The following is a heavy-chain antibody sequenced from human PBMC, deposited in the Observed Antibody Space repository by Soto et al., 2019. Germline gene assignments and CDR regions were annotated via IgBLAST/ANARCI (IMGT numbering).Heavy chain of an antibody. J-gene: IGHJ4*02. CDR3: ARHVVEELARVAFDT. CDR2: IYYSGTT. CDR1: GGSISRYY. Sequence: QVQLQESGPGLLKPSETLSLTCTVSGGSISRYYWSWIRQPPGKGLEWIGYIYYSGTTKYNPSLERRVSISVDTSKNQFSLRLSSVTAADTAVYYCARHVVEELARVAFDTWGQGTLVTVSS. D-gene: IGHD2-2*01. V-gene: IGHV4-59*08.